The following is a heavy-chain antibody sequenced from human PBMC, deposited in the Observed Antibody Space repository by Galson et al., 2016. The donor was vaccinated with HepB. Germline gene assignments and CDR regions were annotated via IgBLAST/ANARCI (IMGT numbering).Heavy chain of an antibody. CDR2: IHSSGGTP. V-gene: IGHV1-46*03. D-gene: IGHD7-27*01. J-gene: IGHJ5*02. Sequence: SVKVSCKASGYSFSNYYIYWVRQAPGQGLEWMGIIHSSGGTPSYAPKFQRRVTMTRDTSTGTVYMELSSLRSDDTAVYFCTRGQHPSASYWGAFDPWGQGTLVTVSS. CDR1: GYSFSNYY. CDR3: TRGQHPSASYWGAFDP.